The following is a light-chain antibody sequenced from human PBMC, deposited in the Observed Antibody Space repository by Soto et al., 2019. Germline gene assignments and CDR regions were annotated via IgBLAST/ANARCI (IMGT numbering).Light chain of an antibody. Sequence: QSALTQPASVSGSPGQSITISCTGTSSDVGGYKYVSWYQQHPGKAPKLMIYDVSNRPSGVSNRFSGSKSGNTASLTISGLQAEDEADYYCSSYTTTVLFGGGTQLTVL. CDR3: SSYTTTVL. CDR2: DVS. CDR1: SSDVGGYKY. V-gene: IGLV2-14*01. J-gene: IGLJ2*01.